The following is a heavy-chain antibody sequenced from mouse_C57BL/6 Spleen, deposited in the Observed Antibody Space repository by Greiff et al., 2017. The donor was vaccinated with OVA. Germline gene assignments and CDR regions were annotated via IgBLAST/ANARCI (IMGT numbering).Heavy chain of an antibody. V-gene: IGHV2-2*01. J-gene: IGHJ1*03. CDR2: IWSGGST. D-gene: IGHD1-1*01. Sequence: QVQLKESGPGLVQPSQSLSITCTVSGFSLTSYGVHWVRQSPGKGLEWLGVIWSGGSTDYNAAFISRLSISKDNSKSQVFFKMNSLQADDTAIYYCARSEIPLYYGSSHWYFDVWGTGTTVTVSS. CDR3: ARSEIPLYYGSSHWYFDV. CDR1: GFSLTSYG.